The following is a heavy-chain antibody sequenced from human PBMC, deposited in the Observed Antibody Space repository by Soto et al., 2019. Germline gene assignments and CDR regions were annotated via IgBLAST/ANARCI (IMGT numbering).Heavy chain of an antibody. V-gene: IGHV1-2*02. CDR1: GYTFTGYY. CDR2: INPNSGVT. D-gene: IGHD6-6*01. J-gene: IGHJ4*02. Sequence: QVQLVQSGAEVKNPGASVKVSCKASGYTFTGYYIHWVRQAPGQGPECMGWINPNSGVTTYAQKFQGRLTVTRDTSISTAYTELSSLRSDDTAVYYCARGGSSSLDYWRQGTLVTVSS. CDR3: ARGGSSSLDY.